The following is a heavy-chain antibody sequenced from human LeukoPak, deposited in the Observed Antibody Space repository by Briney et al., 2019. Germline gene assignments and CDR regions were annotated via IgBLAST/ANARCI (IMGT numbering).Heavy chain of an antibody. CDR2: INPSGGST. CDR1: GYTFTSYY. D-gene: IGHD3-10*01. Sequence: GASVKVSCKASGYTFTSYYIHWVRQAPGQGLEWMGIINPSGGSTSYAQKFQGRVTMTRDTSTSTVYMELSSLRSEDTAVYYCARDGGVVRGVIIRGDYFDYWGQGTLVTVSS. V-gene: IGHV1-46*01. CDR3: ARDGGVVRGVIIRGDYFDY. J-gene: IGHJ4*02.